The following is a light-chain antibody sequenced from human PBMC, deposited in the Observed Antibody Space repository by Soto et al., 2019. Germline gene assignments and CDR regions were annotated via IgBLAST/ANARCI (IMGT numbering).Light chain of an antibody. J-gene: IGLJ3*02. CDR2: EVN. CDR1: SSDVGGYKY. V-gene: IGLV2-14*01. CDR3: SSYSSSSTLWV. Sequence: QSALTQPASVSGSPGQSITISCTGTSSDVGGYKYVSWYQQHPGKAPQLMIFEVNNRPSGVSNRFSGSKSDNTASLTISGLEAEDEADYYCSSYSSSSTLWVFGGGTKLTVL.